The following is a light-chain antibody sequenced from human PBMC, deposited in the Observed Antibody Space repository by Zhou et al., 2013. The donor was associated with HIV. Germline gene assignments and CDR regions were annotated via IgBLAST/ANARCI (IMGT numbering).Light chain of an antibody. V-gene: IGKV3-15*01. CDR1: QSVSSN. CDR2: DAS. J-gene: IGKJ2*01. Sequence: ETVLTQSPGTLSLSPGERATLSCRASQSVSSNLAWYQQKPGQAPRLLIYDASTRVTGIPARFSGSGSGTEFTLTISSLQSEDFAVYYCQQYNNWPQTFGQGTKLEI. CDR3: QQYNNWPQT.